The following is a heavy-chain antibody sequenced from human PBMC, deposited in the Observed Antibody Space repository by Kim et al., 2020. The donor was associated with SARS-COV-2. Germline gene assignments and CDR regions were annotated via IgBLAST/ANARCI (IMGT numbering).Heavy chain of an antibody. V-gene: IGHV1-69*01. Sequence: QKFQGGVTITADESTSTAYMELSRLRSEDTAVYYCARTYYYDSSGYVFDYWGQGTLVTVSS. J-gene: IGHJ4*02. D-gene: IGHD3-22*01. CDR3: ARTYYYDSSGYVFDY.